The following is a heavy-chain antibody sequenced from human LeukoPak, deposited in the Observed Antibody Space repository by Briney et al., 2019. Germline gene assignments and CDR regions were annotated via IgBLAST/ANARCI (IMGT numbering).Heavy chain of an antibody. Sequence: GGSLRLSCVASGFSFSSYWMSWVRQTPGKGLEWVANIKQEGSARYYVDSVTGRFTISRDNAMNSLYLQMNSLRVEDTAVYYCARGEGTADYWGQGTLATVSS. V-gene: IGHV3-7*01. CDR1: GFSFSSYW. CDR2: IKQEGSAR. CDR3: ARGEGTADY. J-gene: IGHJ4*02.